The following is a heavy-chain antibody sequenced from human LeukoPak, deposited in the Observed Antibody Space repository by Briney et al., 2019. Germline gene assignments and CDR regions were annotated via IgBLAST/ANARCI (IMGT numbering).Heavy chain of an antibody. CDR1: GFTFSSYA. Sequence: PGGSLRLSCAASGFTFSSYAMHWVRQAPGKGLEWVAVTSYDGSNKYYADSVKGRFTISRDNPKNTLYLQMNSLRAEDTAVYYCARDGGAIFYDSSGYLIYWGQGTLVTVSS. V-gene: IGHV3-30-3*01. D-gene: IGHD3-22*01. CDR2: TSYDGSNK. J-gene: IGHJ4*02. CDR3: ARDGGAIFYDSSGYLIY.